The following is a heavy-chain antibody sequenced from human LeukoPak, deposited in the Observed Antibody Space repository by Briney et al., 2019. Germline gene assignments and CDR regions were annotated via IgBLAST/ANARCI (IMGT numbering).Heavy chain of an antibody. J-gene: IGHJ4*02. Sequence: SETLSLTCTVSGYSISSGYYWGWIRPPPGKGLEWIGSIYHSGSTYYNPSLRSRVIVSVDTSKNHFSLKMSSVTAADTAVYYCARDLASCAGDCYSDGFDYWGQGTLVTVSS. CDR3: ARDLASCAGDCYSDGFDY. CDR2: IYHSGST. D-gene: IGHD2-21*02. CDR1: GYSISSGYY. V-gene: IGHV4-38-2*02.